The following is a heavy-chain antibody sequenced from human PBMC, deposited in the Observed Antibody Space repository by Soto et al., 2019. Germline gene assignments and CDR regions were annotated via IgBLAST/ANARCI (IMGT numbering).Heavy chain of an antibody. CDR3: ARGRLWLQGHFDY. D-gene: IGHD5-18*01. J-gene: IGHJ4*02. CDR1: GFTFSSYA. Sequence: GSLRLSCAASGFTFSSYAMHWVRQAPGKGLEWVAVISYDGSNKYYADSVKGRFTISRDNSKNTLYLQMNSLRAEDTAVYYCARGRLWLQGHFDYWGQGTLVTVSS. CDR2: ISYDGSNK. V-gene: IGHV3-30-3*01.